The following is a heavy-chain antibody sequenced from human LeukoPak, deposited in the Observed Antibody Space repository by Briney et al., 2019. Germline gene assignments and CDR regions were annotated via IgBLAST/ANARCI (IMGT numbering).Heavy chain of an antibody. V-gene: IGHV1-18*01. CDR2: ISAYNGNT. D-gene: IGHD6-13*01. CDR1: GYTFTSYA. CDR3: ARDPQQLLTLLDY. J-gene: IGHJ4*02. Sequence: GASVKVSCKASGYTFTSYAMHWVRQAPGQRLEWMGWISAYNGNTNYAQKLQGRVTMTTDTSTSTAYMELRSLRSDDTAVYYCARDPQQLLTLLDYWGQGTLVTVSS.